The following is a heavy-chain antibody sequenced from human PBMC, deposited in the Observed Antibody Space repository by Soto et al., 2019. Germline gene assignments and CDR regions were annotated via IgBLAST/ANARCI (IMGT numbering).Heavy chain of an antibody. D-gene: IGHD3-22*01. V-gene: IGHV1-69*01. CDR2: IIPMFGTA. CDR3: ARFSPPRGYYAY. CDR1: GGTFNTFA. Sequence: QVQLVQSGAEVKKPGSSVKVSCMASGGTFNTFAISWVRQAPGQGLECMGGIIPMFGTAHYAQKFQGRVTNTADESTLTVYMVLSSLRSEDTAVYYWARFSPPRGYYAYWGQGTLVTVSS. J-gene: IGHJ4*02.